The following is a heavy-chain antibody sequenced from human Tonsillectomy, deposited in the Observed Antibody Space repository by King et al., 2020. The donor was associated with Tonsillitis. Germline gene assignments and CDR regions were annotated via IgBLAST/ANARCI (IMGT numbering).Heavy chain of an antibody. Sequence: VQLVESGGGVVQPGGSLRLSCAASGFSFRTYGMHWVRQAPGKGLEWVAFVRYDGNGKSYADSVKGRFTISRDNSKNTLFLQMNSLRVEDTAVYFCAKGGGETGDVSYSDIWGRGTLVTVSS. J-gene: IGHJ2*01. V-gene: IGHV3-30*02. CDR2: VRYDGNGK. CDR1: GFSFRTYG. CDR3: AKGGGETGDVSYSDI. D-gene: IGHD7-27*01.